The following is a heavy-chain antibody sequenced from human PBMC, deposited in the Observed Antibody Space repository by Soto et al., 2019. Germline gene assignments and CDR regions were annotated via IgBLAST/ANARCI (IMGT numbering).Heavy chain of an antibody. J-gene: IGHJ5*02. CDR3: ARGGMGRQGGFDP. V-gene: IGHV1-69*01. Sequence: QMQLVQSGAEMKKPGSSVKVSCKASGGILSSHAISWVRQAPGQGLEWMGGIIPMFGKGNYAERFQGRVTITADESTSTVYMELSSLRSEDMAVYYCARGGMGRQGGFDPWGQGTLVTVSS. CDR1: GGILSSHA. D-gene: IGHD1-26*01. CDR2: IIPMFGKG.